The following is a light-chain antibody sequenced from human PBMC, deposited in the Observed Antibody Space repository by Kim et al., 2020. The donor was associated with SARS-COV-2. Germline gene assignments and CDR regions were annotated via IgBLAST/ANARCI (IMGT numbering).Light chain of an antibody. CDR2: GAS. V-gene: IGKV1-16*02. Sequence: ASVRDRITFACQASQSISNYLAWYQQKPGKGPKSLIYGASTLQSGVPSKFSGSGSGTDFTLTISSLQPEDFATYYCQQYKSHPYTFGQGTRLEIK. J-gene: IGKJ5*01. CDR3: QQYKSHPYT. CDR1: QSISNY.